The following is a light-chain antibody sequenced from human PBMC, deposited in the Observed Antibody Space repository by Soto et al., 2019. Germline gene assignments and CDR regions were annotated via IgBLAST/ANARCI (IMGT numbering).Light chain of an antibody. V-gene: IGKV1-27*01. CDR2: AAS. CDR3: HKYKCHPHT. CDR1: QGISKY. Sequence: DIQMTQSPSSLSASVGDRVTITCRASQGISKYLAWYQQKPGKAPKLLIYAASTLQSGVPSRFSGSGSGTDFTLTISCLQPEDVATCACHKYKCHPHTFGGGTKVDIK. J-gene: IGKJ4*01.